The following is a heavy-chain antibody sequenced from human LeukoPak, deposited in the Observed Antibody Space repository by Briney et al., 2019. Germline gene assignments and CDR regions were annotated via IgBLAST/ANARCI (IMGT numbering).Heavy chain of an antibody. Sequence: GGSLRLSCAASGFTFSNYFMTWIRQAPGRGLEWVSYVSGSGGGAYYADSVKGRFTISRDNAKNSLFLQMNSLRVEDTAVYYCAKSDTAMVTFDYWGQGTLVTVSS. CDR2: VSGSGGGA. V-gene: IGHV3-11*01. CDR1: GFTFSNYF. CDR3: AKSDTAMVTFDY. J-gene: IGHJ4*02. D-gene: IGHD5-18*01.